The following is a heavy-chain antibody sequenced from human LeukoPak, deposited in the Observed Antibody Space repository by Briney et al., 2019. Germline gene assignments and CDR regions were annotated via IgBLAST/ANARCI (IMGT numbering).Heavy chain of an antibody. CDR3: ARVYGADGMDV. V-gene: IGHV1-2*02. Sequence: AASVKVSCKASGYTFTGYYMHWVRQAPGQGLEWMGWINPNSGGTNYAQKFQGRVTMTRDTSISTAYMELRSLRSDDTAVYYCARVYGADGMDVWGQGTTVTVSS. CDR1: GYTFTGYY. J-gene: IGHJ6*02. CDR2: INPNSGGT. D-gene: IGHD4/OR15-4a*01.